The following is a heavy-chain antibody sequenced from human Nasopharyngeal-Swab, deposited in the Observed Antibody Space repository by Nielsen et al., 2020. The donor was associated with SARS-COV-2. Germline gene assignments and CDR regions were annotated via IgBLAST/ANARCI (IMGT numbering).Heavy chain of an antibody. J-gene: IGHJ4*02. Sequence: SLKISCAASGFTFDDYAMHWVRQAPGKGLEWVSGISWNSGSIGYADSVKGRFTISRDNAKNSLYLQMNSLRAEDTALYYCASGYSSGYYSDYWGQGTLVTVSS. D-gene: IGHD3-22*01. CDR2: ISWNSGSI. CDR3: ASGYSSGYYSDY. V-gene: IGHV3-9*01. CDR1: GFTFDDYA.